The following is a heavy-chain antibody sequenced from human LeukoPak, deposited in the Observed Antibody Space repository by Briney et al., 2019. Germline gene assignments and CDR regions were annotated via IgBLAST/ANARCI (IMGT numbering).Heavy chain of an antibody. Sequence: GRSLRLSCAASGFTFSSYAMHWVRQAPGKGLERVAVKYYADSVKGRFTISRDNSKNTLYLQMNSLRAEDTAVYYCARGGAAAGHYYYYGMDVWGQGTTVTVSS. CDR1: GFTFSSYA. CDR3: ARGGAAAGHYYYYGMDV. D-gene: IGHD6-13*01. V-gene: IGHV3-30*04. CDR2: K. J-gene: IGHJ6*02.